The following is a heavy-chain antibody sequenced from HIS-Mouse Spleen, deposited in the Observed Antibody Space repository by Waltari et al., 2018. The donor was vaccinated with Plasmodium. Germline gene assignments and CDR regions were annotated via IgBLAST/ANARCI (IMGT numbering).Heavy chain of an antibody. Sequence: EVQLVESGGGLVQPGGSLRLSCAASGFTFSSYWMSWVRQAPGKGLEWLANIKQDGREKYYVDSVKGRFTISRDNAKNSLYLQMNGLRAEDTAVYYWASSWYWYFDLWGRGTWSLSPQ. V-gene: IGHV3-7*01. CDR1: GFTFSSYW. CDR3: ASSWYWYFDL. CDR2: IKQDGREK. J-gene: IGHJ2*01. D-gene: IGHD6-13*01.